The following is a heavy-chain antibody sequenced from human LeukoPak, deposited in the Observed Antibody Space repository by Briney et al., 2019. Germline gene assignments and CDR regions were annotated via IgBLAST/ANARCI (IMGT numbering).Heavy chain of an antibody. J-gene: IGHJ5*02. D-gene: IGHD6-13*01. CDR1: GYTFTGCY. Sequence: ASVKVSCKASGYTFTGCYMHWVRQAPGQGLEWMGWINPNSGGTNYAQKFQGRVTMTRDTSISTAYMELSRLRSDDTAVYYCARGSRIAAAGTKRDWFDPWGQGTLVTVSS. V-gene: IGHV1-2*02. CDR2: INPNSGGT. CDR3: ARGSRIAAAGTKRDWFDP.